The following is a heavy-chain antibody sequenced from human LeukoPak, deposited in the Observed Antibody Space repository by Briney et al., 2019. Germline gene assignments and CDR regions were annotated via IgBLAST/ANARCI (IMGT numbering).Heavy chain of an antibody. CDR2: ISSSSNYI. V-gene: IGHV3-21*01. CDR3: GRVASDTRRLGDYGGKYGL. D-gene: IGHD4-23*01. Sequence: PGGSLRLSCAASGFTFNSYSMNWVRQAPGKGLEWVSSISSSSNYIYYADSVKGRFTISRDNAKNSLYLQMNSLRAEATAVYDGGRVASDTRRLGDYGGKYGLWGRGTLVTVST. CDR1: GFTFNSYS. J-gene: IGHJ2*01.